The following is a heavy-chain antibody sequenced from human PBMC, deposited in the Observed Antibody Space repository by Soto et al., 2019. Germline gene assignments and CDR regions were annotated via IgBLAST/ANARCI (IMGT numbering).Heavy chain of an antibody. Sequence: GASVKVSCKASGYTLNSHYLHWVRQAPGQGLEWMGIINPSGGSTTYAQKFQGRVTMTRDTSTSTVYMELSRLRSEDTAVFYCARVAISGAHDYWGQGTLVTVSS. CDR2: INPSGGST. CDR3: ARVAISGAHDY. D-gene: IGHD1-20*01. J-gene: IGHJ4*02. CDR1: GYTLNSHY. V-gene: IGHV1-46*02.